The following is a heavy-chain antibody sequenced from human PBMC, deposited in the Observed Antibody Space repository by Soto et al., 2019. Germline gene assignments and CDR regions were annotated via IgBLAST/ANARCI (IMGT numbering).Heavy chain of an antibody. CDR2: VKTKADGGTT. J-gene: IGHJ4*02. Sequence: EVQLVELGGGLVKPGGSLRLSCVASGFNFSDAWMNWVRQAPGKGLEWVGHVKTKADGGTTDYAASVKGRFIVSRDDSTNTLYLQMNSLKSEDTAVYYCTTLGPSWGQVTQVVVSS. CDR3: TTLGPS. CDR1: GFNFSDAW. V-gene: IGHV3-15*07.